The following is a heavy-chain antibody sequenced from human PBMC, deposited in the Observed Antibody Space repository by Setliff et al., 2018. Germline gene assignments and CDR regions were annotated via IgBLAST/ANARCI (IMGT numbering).Heavy chain of an antibody. J-gene: IGHJ3*02. CDR3: ARDITRDGYNSGAFDI. V-gene: IGHV3-11*04. Sequence: GGSLRLSCAASGFRFSDHYMTWIRQAPGKGLEWVSYISGSSGGIYYADSVKGRFTISRDNAKKSLYMEMNSLRAEDTAVYYCARDITRDGYNSGAFDIWGQGTMVTVSS. CDR2: ISGSSGGI. CDR1: GFRFSDHY. D-gene: IGHD5-12*01.